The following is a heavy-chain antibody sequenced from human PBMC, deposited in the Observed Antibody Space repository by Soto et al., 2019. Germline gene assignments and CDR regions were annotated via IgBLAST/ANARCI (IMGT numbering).Heavy chain of an antibody. J-gene: IGHJ6*02. CDR2: INPNSGGT. CDR1: GYTFTGYY. CDR3: AAPQSRYYYDSSGPRGTYYYGMDV. V-gene: IGHV1-2*04. D-gene: IGHD3-22*01. Sequence: GASVKVSCKASGYTFTGYYMHWVRQAPGQGLEWMGWINPNSGGTNYAQKFQGWVTMTRDTSISTAYMELSRLRSEDTAVYYCAAPQSRYYYDSSGPRGTYYYGMDVWGQGTTVTVSS.